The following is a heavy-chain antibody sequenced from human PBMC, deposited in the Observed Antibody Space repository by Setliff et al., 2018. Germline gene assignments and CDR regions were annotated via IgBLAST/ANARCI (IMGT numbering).Heavy chain of an antibody. CDR3: AGAGGNSDYFDY. CDR1: GFTFSGSA. J-gene: IGHJ4*02. Sequence: GSLRLSCAASGFTFSGSAVHWVRQASGKGLEWVGRIRRNADNRAPIYAASVKGRFAIPRDDSKNTAYLQMNSLKIEDPAVYYCAGAGGNSDYFDYWGQGTPVTVSS. D-gene: IGHD2-21*02. V-gene: IGHV3-73*01. CDR2: IRRNADNRAP.